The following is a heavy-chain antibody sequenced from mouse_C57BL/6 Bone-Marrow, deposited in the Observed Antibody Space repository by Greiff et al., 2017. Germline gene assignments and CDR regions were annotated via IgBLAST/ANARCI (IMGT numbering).Heavy chain of an antibody. CDR3: ARHFISPYFDY. CDR2: ISSGGSYT. CDR1: GFTFSSYG. V-gene: IGHV5-6*01. J-gene: IGHJ2*01. D-gene: IGHD1-1*01. Sequence: VQLKQSGGDLVKPGGSLKLSCAASGFTFSSYGMSWVRQTPDKRLEWVATISSGGSYTYYPDSVKGRFTISRDNAKNTLYRQMSSLKSEDTAMYYCARHFISPYFDYWGQGTTLTVSS.